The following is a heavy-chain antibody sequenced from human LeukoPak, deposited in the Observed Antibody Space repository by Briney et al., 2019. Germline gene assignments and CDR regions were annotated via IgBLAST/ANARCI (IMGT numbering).Heavy chain of an antibody. V-gene: IGHV1-2*02. CDR3: ARVEYDILTGYYYDY. Sequence: ASVKVSCKASGYTFTGYYMHWVRQAPGQGLEWMGWINPNSGGTNYAQKFQGRVTMTRDTSISTAYMELSRLRSDDTAVYYCARVEYDILTGYYYDYWGQGTLVTVSP. D-gene: IGHD3-9*01. CDR1: GYTFTGYY. J-gene: IGHJ4*02. CDR2: INPNSGGT.